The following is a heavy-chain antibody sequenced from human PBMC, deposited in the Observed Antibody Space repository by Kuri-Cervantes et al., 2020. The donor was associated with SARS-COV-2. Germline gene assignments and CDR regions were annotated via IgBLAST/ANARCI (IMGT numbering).Heavy chain of an antibody. CDR2: IYHSGST. CDR1: GYSISSGYY. D-gene: IGHD3-22*01. Sequence: SETLSLTCAVSGYSISSGYYWGWIRQPPGKGLEWIGSIYHSGSTYYNPSPKSRVTISVDTSKNQFPLKLSSVTAADTAVYYCARRYYYDSSGYGSNYNWFDPWGQGTLVTSPQ. CDR3: ARRYYYDSSGYGSNYNWFDP. V-gene: IGHV4-38-2*01. J-gene: IGHJ5*02.